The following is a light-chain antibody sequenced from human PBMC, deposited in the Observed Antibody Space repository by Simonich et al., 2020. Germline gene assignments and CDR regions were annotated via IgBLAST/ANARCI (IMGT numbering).Light chain of an antibody. CDR3: QQRSNWPLT. CDR2: DAS. V-gene: IGKV1D-13*01. J-gene: IGKJ5*01. Sequence: IQMTQSPSSLSASVGDRVTITCRASQGISSALAWYQQKPGKAPKLLFSDASSLESGVPSRFSGSGSGTDFTLTISSLEPEDFAVYYCQQRSNWPLTFGQGTRLEIK. CDR1: QGISSA.